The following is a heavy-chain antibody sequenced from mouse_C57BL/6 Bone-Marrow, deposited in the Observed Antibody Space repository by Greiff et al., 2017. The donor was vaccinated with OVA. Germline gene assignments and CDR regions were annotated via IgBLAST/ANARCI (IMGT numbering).Heavy chain of an antibody. CDR2: IYPGSGSP. J-gene: IGHJ3*01. CDR3: AREGYYGSSPFAY. Sequence: QVQLQQPGAELVKPGASVKMSCKASGYTFTSYWITWVKQRPGQGLEWIGDIYPGSGSPNYNEKFKSKATLTVDTSSSTAYMQLSSLTSEDSSVYYCAREGYYGSSPFAYWGQGTLVTVSA. CDR1: GYTFTSYW. D-gene: IGHD1-1*01. V-gene: IGHV1-55*01.